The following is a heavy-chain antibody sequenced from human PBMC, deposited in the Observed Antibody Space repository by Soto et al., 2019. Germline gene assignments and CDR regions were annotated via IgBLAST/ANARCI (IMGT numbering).Heavy chain of an antibody. Sequence: QVQLQQWGAGLLKPSETLSLTCAVYGGSFSGYYWSWIRQPPGKGLEWIGEINHSGSTNYNPSLRDQATISVDPSMNQFSLRLSSVPAADTAVYYCARGLTPAYYYGSGSRRAVGRDAFDIWGQGTMVTVSS. CDR3: ARGLTPAYYYGSGSRRAVGRDAFDI. CDR2: INHSGST. J-gene: IGHJ3*02. V-gene: IGHV4-34*01. CDR1: GGSFSGYY. D-gene: IGHD3-10*01.